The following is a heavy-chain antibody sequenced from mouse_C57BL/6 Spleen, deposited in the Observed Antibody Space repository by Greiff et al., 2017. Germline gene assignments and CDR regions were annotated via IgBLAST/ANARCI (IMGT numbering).Heavy chain of an antibody. D-gene: IGHD3-2*02. CDR1: GYTFTDYE. CDR3: TETAQATGY. J-gene: IGHJ2*01. V-gene: IGHV1-15*01. CDR2: IDPETGGT. Sequence: QVQLQQSGAELVRPGASVTLSCKASGYTFTDYEMHWVKQTPVHGLEWIGAIDPETGGTAYNQKFKGKAILTADKSSSTAYMELRSLTSEDSAGYYCTETAQATGYWGQGTTLTVSS.